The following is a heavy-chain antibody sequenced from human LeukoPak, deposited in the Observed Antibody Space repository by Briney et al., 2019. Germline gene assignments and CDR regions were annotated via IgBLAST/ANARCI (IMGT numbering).Heavy chain of an antibody. J-gene: IGHJ4*02. CDR1: GGSISSGSYY. V-gene: IGHV4-61*02. CDR3: ARALSVSSWYRPPYFDY. Sequence: SQTLSLTCAASGGSISSGSYYWSWIRQPAGKGLEWIGRIYTSGSTNYNPSLKSRVTISVDTSKNQFSLKLSSVTAADTAVYYCARALSVSSWYRPPYFDYWGQGTLVTVSS. CDR2: IYTSGST. D-gene: IGHD6-13*01.